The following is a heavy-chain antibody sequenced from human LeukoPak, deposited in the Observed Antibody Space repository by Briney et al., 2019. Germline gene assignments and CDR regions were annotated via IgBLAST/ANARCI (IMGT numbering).Heavy chain of an antibody. V-gene: IGHV3-20*04. CDR2: INWDGGST. J-gene: IGHJ3*02. CDR1: VFTLDDYG. CDR3: ARTKQHLVLDAFDI. D-gene: IGHD6-13*01. Sequence: PGGTLRLSCAASVFTLDDYGMCWVRQAPGKGLEWVCGINWDGGSTGYAEPVKGRFTISRDNAKNSLYLQMNSLRAEDTALYYCARTKQHLVLDAFDIWGQGTMVTVSS.